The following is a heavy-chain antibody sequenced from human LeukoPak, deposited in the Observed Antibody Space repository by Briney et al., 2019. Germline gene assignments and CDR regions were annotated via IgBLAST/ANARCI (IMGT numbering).Heavy chain of an antibody. Sequence: GASVKVSCKASGYTFTGYYMHWVRQAPGQGLEGMGWINPNSGGTNYAQKFQGRVTMTRDTSISTAYMELSRLRSDDTAVYYCATDHFRRAAGTPVGYWGQGTLVTVSS. V-gene: IGHV1-2*02. CDR1: GYTFTGYY. D-gene: IGHD6-13*01. CDR3: ATDHFRRAAGTPVGY. J-gene: IGHJ4*02. CDR2: INPNSGGT.